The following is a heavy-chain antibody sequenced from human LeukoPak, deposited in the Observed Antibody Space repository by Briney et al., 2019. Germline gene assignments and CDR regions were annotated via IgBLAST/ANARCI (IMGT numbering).Heavy chain of an antibody. J-gene: IGHJ4*02. V-gene: IGHV4-4*07. CDR2: LYTSGST. Sequence: SETLSLTCTVSGGSISSYYWSWIRQPAGKGLEWIGRLYTSGSTNYNPSLKSRVTISVDTSKNQFSLKLSSVTAADTAVYYCARRKFWEDGDYAGGRVDYWGQGTLVTVSS. CDR1: GGSISSYY. D-gene: IGHD4-17*01. CDR3: ARRKFWEDGDYAGGRVDY.